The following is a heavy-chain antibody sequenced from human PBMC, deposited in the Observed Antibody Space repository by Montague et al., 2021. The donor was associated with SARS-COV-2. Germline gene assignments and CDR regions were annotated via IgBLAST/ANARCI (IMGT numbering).Heavy chain of an antibody. Sequence: PALVKPTQTLTLTCIFSGFSLSTDGMGVGWIRQPPGRALEWLALIYWDDDGRYIPSLRSRLTITKDTSKNQVVLTMTNMDPVDTATYYCARTWAYGSGSYGVDPWGQGTLVTVSS. CDR3: ARTWAYGSGSYGVDP. V-gene: IGHV2-5*02. J-gene: IGHJ5*02. D-gene: IGHD3-10*01. CDR1: GFSLSTDGMG. CDR2: IYWDDDG.